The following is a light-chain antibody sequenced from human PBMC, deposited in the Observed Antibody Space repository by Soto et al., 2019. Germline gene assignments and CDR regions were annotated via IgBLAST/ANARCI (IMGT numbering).Light chain of an antibody. Sequence: QSVLTQSPSASASLGASVKLTCTLSSGHSSYAIAWHQQQPEKGPRYLMKLNSDGSHSKGDGIPDRFSGSSSGAERYLTISLPQSEDEADYCCQTWGTGIQVFGGGTKVTVL. CDR1: SGHSSYA. CDR3: QTWGTGIQV. J-gene: IGLJ2*01. CDR2: LNSDGSH. V-gene: IGLV4-69*01.